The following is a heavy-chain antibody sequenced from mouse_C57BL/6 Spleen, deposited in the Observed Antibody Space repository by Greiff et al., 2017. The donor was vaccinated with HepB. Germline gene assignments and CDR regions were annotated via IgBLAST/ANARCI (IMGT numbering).Heavy chain of an antibody. J-gene: IGHJ3*01. Sequence: VQLQQSGAELVRPGASVTLSCKASGYTFTDYEMHWVKQTPVHGLEWIGAIDPETGGTAYNQKFKGKAILTADKSSSTAYMELRRLTSEDSAVYYCTKITTVVEGFAYWGQGTLVTVSA. D-gene: IGHD1-1*01. CDR1: GYTFTDYE. CDR3: TKITTVVEGFAY. CDR2: IDPETGGT. V-gene: IGHV1-15*01.